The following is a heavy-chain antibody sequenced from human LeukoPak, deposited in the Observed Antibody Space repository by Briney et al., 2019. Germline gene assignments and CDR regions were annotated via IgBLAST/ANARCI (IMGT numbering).Heavy chain of an antibody. CDR2: IIPIFGTA. CDR3: ASIMEPYYFDY. Sequence: ASVKVSCKASGGTFSSYAISWVRQAPGQGLEWMGGIIPIFGTANYAQKFQGRVTITADESMSTAYMELSSLRSEDTAVYYCASIMEPYYFDYWGQGTLVTVSS. D-gene: IGHD3-16*01. V-gene: IGHV1-69*13. J-gene: IGHJ4*02. CDR1: GGTFSSYA.